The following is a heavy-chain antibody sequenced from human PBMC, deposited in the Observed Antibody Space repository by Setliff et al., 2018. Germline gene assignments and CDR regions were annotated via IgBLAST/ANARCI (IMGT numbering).Heavy chain of an antibody. V-gene: IGHV3-21*01. CDR1: GFTFTSYS. CDR2: ISGSSTYI. J-gene: IGHJ4*02. Sequence: GGSLRLSCAASGFTFTSYSMNWVRQAPGKGLEWVSSISGSSTYIYYADSVKGRFTVSRDNAKNSLYLQMNSLRAEDTAVYYCAKGLYYDYVWGSYRPFDYWGQGTLVTVSS. D-gene: IGHD3-16*02. CDR3: AKGLYYDYVWGSYRPFDY.